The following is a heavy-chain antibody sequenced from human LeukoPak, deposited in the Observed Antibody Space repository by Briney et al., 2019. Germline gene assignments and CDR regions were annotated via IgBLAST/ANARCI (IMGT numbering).Heavy chain of an antibody. CDR2: ISSNSNYI. Sequence: GGSLRPSCAASGFTFSSYSMNWVRQAPGKGLEWVSSISSNSNYIYYADSVKGRFTISRDSAKNSLYLQMNSLRAEDTAVYYCARIRDYYDSSGYSYGYYGMDVWGQGTTVTVSS. J-gene: IGHJ6*02. CDR1: GFTFSSYS. CDR3: ARIRDYYDSSGYSYGYYGMDV. V-gene: IGHV3-21*01. D-gene: IGHD3-22*01.